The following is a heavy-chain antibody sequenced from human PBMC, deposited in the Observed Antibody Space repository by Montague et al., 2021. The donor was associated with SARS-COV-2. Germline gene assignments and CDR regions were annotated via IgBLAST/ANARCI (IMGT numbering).Heavy chain of an antibody. CDR3: ARVGRQQLVRLSGMDV. D-gene: IGHD6-13*01. V-gene: IGHV3-30-3*01. Sequence: GSNKYYADSVKGRFTISRDNSKNTLYLQMNSLSAEDTAVYYCARVGRQQLVRLSGMDVWGLGTTVTGFS. J-gene: IGHJ6*02. CDR2: GSNK.